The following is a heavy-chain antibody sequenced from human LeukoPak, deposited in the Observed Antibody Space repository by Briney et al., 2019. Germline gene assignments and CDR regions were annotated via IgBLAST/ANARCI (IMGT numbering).Heavy chain of an antibody. CDR2: INHSGST. Sequence: PSETLSLTCAVYGGSFSGYYWSWIRQPPGKGLEWIGEINHSGSTNYNPSLKSRVTISVDTSKNQFSLKLSSVTAADAAVYYCARVTALGYCSSTSCYLDYWGQGTLVTVSS. V-gene: IGHV4-34*01. J-gene: IGHJ4*02. D-gene: IGHD2-2*01. CDR3: ARVTALGYCSSTSCYLDY. CDR1: GGSFSGYY.